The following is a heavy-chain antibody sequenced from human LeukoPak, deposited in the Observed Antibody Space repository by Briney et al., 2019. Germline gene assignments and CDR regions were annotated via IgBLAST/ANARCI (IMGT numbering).Heavy chain of an antibody. J-gene: IGHJ4*02. CDR2: IKKDGSEK. D-gene: IGHD5-18*01. CDR1: GFTFTSIW. Sequence: GGSLRLSCAASGFTFTSIWMSWVRQAPGEGLEWVANIKKDGSEKYYVDSVKGRFTISRDNAKTSLYLQMNSLRAEDTAVYYCARDLSGITGYTYGRGIDYWGQGTLVTVSS. CDR3: ARDLSGITGYTYGRGIDY. V-gene: IGHV3-7*01.